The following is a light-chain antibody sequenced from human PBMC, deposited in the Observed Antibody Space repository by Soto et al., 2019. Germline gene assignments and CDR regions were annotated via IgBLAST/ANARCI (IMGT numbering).Light chain of an antibody. CDR2: EVN. V-gene: IGLV2-23*02. CDR1: SSDFGNYNL. J-gene: IGLJ1*01. CDR3: CSFTSTKTQG. Sequence: QSALTQPASVSGSPGQSITISCTGTSSDFGNYNLVSWYQQHPGKVPKLILFEVNKRPSGVSGRFSGSKSGNTASLTISGLQAEYEADYYCCSFTSTKTQGFGTGTKLTVL.